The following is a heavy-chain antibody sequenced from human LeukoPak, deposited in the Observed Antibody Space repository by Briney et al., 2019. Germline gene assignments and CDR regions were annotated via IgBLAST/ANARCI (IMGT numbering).Heavy chain of an antibody. D-gene: IGHD2-2*01. J-gene: IGHJ5*02. Sequence: GGSLRLSCAASGFTFSSYGMHWVRQAPGKGLEWVAVIWYDGSNKYYADSAKGRFTISRDNSKNTLYLQMNSLGAEDTAVYYCARDRGIVVVPAATRGGFDPWGQGTLVTVSS. CDR3: ARDRGIVVVPAATRGGFDP. V-gene: IGHV3-33*01. CDR1: GFTFSSYG. CDR2: IWYDGSNK.